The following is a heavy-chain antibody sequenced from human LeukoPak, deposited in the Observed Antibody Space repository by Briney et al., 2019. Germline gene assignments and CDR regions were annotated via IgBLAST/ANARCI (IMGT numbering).Heavy chain of an antibody. CDR3: ASGYYDILGY. J-gene: IGHJ4*02. V-gene: IGHV1-46*01. D-gene: IGHD3-9*01. CDR2: INPSGGST. CDR1: GYTFTSYY. Sequence: ASVTVSCKASGYTFTSYYMHWVRQAPGQGLEWMGIINPSGGSTSYAQKFQGRVTMTRGMSTSTVYMELSSLRSEDTAVYYCASGYYDILGYWGQGTLVTVSS.